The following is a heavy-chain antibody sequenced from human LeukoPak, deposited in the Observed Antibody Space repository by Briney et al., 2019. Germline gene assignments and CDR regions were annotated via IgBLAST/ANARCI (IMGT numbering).Heavy chain of an antibody. CDR2: ISGSGGST. V-gene: IGHV3-23*01. D-gene: IGHD3-22*01. Sequence: GGSLRLSCAASGFTFSSYAMSWVRQAPGKGLEWVSAISGSGGSTYYADSVKGRFTISRDNSKNTLYLQMNSLRAEDTAVYYCAKDRTYYYDSSGYRHDYWGQGTLVTVSS. CDR1: GFTFSSYA. CDR3: AKDRTYYYDSSGYRHDY. J-gene: IGHJ4*02.